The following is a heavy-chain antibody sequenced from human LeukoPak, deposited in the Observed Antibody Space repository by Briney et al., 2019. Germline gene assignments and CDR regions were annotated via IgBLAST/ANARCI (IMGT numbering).Heavy chain of an antibody. CDR2: INTDGSST. J-gene: IGHJ4*02. D-gene: IGHD1-26*01. V-gene: IGHV3-74*01. Sequence: GGSLRLSCAASGFTFSSYWMHWVRQAPGKGLVWVSHINTDGSSTTYGDPAKGRFTVSRDNAKNTLFLQMNSLRVEDTAVYYCARSFSGSYPDFDCWGQGTLVTVSS. CDR3: ARSFSGSYPDFDC. CDR1: GFTFSSYW.